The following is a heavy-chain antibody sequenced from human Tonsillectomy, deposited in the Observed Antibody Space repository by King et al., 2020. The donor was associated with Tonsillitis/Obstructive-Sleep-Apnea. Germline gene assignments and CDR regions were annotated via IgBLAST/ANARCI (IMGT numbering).Heavy chain of an antibody. Sequence: LQLQESGPGLVKPSETLSLTCTVSGGSISSYYWSWIRQPPGKGLEWIGYIYYSGSTNYNPSLKSRVTISVDTSKNQFSLKLSSVTAADTAVYYCARLGGSYANDAFYIWGQGTMVTVSS. D-gene: IGHD1-26*01. CDR3: ARLGGSYANDAFYI. V-gene: IGHV4-59*08. CDR1: GGSISSYY. J-gene: IGHJ3*02. CDR2: IYYSGST.